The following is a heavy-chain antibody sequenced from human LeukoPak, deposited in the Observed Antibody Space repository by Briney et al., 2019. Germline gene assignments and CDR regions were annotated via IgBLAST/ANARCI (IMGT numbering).Heavy chain of an antibody. CDR1: GYTFTGYY. CDR3: ARDGSGSTGYNWFDP. CDR2: INPNSGGT. V-gene: IGHV1-2*02. J-gene: IGHJ5*02. D-gene: IGHD3-10*01. Sequence: ASVKVSCKASGYTFTGYYMHWVRQAPGQGLEWMGWINPNSGGTNYAQKFQGRATMTGDTSISTAYMELSRLRSDDTAVYYCARDGSGSTGYNWFDPWGQGTLVTVSS.